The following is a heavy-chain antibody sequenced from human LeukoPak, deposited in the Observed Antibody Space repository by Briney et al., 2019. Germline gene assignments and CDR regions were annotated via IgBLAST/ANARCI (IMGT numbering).Heavy chain of an antibody. CDR3: ARRPTQAAAGTLLDP. CDR1: GFSLSTSGVG. V-gene: IGHV2-5*02. J-gene: IGHJ5*02. D-gene: IGHD6-13*01. CDR2: IYWDDDK. Sequence: SGPTLVKPTQTLTLTCTFSGFSLSTSGVGVGWIRQPPGKALEWLALIYWDDDKRYSPSLKSRLTITRDTSKNQVVLTMTNMDPVDTATYYCARRPTQAAAGTLLDPWGQGTLVTVSS.